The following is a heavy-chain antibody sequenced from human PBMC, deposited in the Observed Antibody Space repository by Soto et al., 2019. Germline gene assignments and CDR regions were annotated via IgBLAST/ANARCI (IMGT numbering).Heavy chain of an antibody. CDR3: ARQIYDSDTGPNFQYYFDS. Sequence: GESLKISCKGSGYSFAGYWITWVRQKPGKGLEWMGRIDPSDSQTYYSPSFRGHVTISATKSITTVFLQWSGLRASDTAMYYCARQIYDSDTGPNFQYYFDSWGQGTPVTVSS. CDR2: IDPSDSQT. J-gene: IGHJ4*02. D-gene: IGHD3-22*01. CDR1: GYSFAGYW. V-gene: IGHV5-10-1*01.